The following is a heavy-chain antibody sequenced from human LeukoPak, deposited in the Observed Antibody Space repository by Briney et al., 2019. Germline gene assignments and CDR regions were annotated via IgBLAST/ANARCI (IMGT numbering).Heavy chain of an antibody. Sequence: PSETLSLTCTVSGYSISSGYYWGWIRQPPGKGLEWIGSIYHSGSTYYNPSLKSRVTISVDTSKNQFSLKLSSVTAADTAVYYCAREGGVDTARGFDYWGQGTLVTVSS. CDR2: IYHSGST. J-gene: IGHJ4*02. D-gene: IGHD5-18*01. CDR3: AREGGVDTARGFDY. V-gene: IGHV4-38-2*02. CDR1: GYSISSGYY.